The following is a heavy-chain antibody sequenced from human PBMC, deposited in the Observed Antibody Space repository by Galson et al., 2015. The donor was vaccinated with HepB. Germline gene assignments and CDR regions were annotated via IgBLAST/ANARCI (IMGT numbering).Heavy chain of an antibody. Sequence: ALRLSGAASGFNFNTYSMHWVRLAPGKGLEWVAVTSYDATYKYYGEAVKARVTISRDNSKTTLYLHRPSLLPEDTGVYFSAKEVMEGSSWPRSLYYYGMDVWGQGTTVTVSS. CDR3: AKEVMEGSSWPRSLYYYGMDV. V-gene: IGHV3-30*04. CDR1: GFNFNTYS. J-gene: IGHJ6*02. D-gene: IGHD6-13*01. CDR2: TSYDATYK.